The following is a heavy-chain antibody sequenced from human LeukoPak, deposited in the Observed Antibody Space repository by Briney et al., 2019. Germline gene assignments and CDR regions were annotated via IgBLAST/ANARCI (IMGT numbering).Heavy chain of an antibody. D-gene: IGHD6-19*01. CDR2: ISYSGST. Sequence: SETLSLTCTVSGGSISSGDYYWSWIRQPPGKGLEWIGYISYSGSTSYNPSLKSRVTISVDTSKNQFSLKLTSVTAADTAVYYCARDFGNSGWYGAFDYWGQGTLVTVSS. V-gene: IGHV4-61*08. CDR1: GGSISSGDYY. J-gene: IGHJ4*02. CDR3: ARDFGNSGWYGAFDY.